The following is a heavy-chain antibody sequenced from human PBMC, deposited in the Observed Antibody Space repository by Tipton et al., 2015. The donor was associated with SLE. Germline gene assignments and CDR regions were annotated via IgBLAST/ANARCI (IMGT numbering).Heavy chain of an antibody. Sequence: TLSLTCAVYGGSFSGYYWSWIRQPPGKGLEWIGEMDHSGITNYNPSLKSRVTISVETSKNHFSLTLSSVTAADTAVYYFATFFGHIRASPDALDIWGQGTMVTVS. J-gene: IGHJ3*02. CDR1: GGSFSGYY. CDR3: ATFFGHIRASPDALDI. D-gene: IGHD3/OR15-3a*01. V-gene: IGHV4-34*01. CDR2: MDHSGIT.